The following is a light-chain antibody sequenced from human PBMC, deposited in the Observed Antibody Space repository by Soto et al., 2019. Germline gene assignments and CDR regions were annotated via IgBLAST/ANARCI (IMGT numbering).Light chain of an antibody. Sequence: AIQMTQSPSSLSASVGDRVTITCRASQGIRNDLGWYQQKPGKAPKLLIYTASSLQSGVPSRFSGSGSGTDFTLTISRLQPEDFATYYCLQNYNYPLIFGGGTKVEIK. V-gene: IGKV1-6*01. CDR1: QGIRND. J-gene: IGKJ4*01. CDR3: LQNYNYPLI. CDR2: TAS.